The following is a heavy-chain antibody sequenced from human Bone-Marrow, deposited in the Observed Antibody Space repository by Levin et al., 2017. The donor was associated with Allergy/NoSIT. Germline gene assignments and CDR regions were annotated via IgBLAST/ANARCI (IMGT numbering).Heavy chain of an antibody. D-gene: IGHD3-9*01. CDR3: TRVRYDILTAPGRTNDDY. Sequence: GESLKISCTASGFTFGDYAMSWVRQAPGKGLEWVGFIRSKAYGGTTEYAASVKGRFTISRDDSKSIAYLQMNSLKTEDTAVYYCTRVRYDILTAPGRTNDDYWGQGTLVTVSS. CDR2: IRSKAYGGTT. V-gene: IGHV3-49*04. CDR1: GFTFGDYA. J-gene: IGHJ4*02.